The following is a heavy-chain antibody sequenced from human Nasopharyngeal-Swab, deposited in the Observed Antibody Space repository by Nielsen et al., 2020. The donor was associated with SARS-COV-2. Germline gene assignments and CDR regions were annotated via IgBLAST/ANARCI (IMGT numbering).Heavy chain of an antibody. CDR3: ARGSGYYDSSGYSDY. D-gene: IGHD3-22*01. CDR2: IYYSGST. CDR1: GGSISSYY. V-gene: IGHV4-59*13. J-gene: IGHJ4*02. Sequence: SETLSLTCTVSGGSISSYYWSWIRQPPGKGLEWIGSIYYSGSTNYNPSLKSRVTISVDTSKNQFSLKLSSVTAADTAVYYCARGSGYYDSSGYSDYWGQGTLVTVSS.